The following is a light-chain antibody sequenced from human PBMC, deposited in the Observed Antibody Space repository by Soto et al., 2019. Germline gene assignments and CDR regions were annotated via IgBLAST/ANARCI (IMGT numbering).Light chain of an antibody. Sequence: QLTQSPSTLSASVGDRVTIICRASQSISTWLAWYQLKPGKAPKLLIYDASTLEGGVPSRFSGIGSGTEFTLTISGLQPDDFATYDCQHSWTFGQGTKVDIK. V-gene: IGKV1-5*02. J-gene: IGKJ1*01. CDR1: QSISTW. CDR3: QHSWT. CDR2: DAS.